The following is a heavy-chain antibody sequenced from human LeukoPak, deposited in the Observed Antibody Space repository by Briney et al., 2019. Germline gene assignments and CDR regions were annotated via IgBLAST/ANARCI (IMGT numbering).Heavy chain of an antibody. V-gene: IGHV1-2*02. CDR3: ARYSYYYDSSGLNY. CDR2: INPNSGGT. Sequence: ASVKVSCKASGYTFTGYYMHWVRQAPGQGLEWMGWINPNSGGTNYAQKVQGRVTMTRDTSISTVYMELSRLRSDDTAVYYCARYSYYYDSSGLNYWGQGTLVTVSS. J-gene: IGHJ4*02. CDR1: GYTFTGYY. D-gene: IGHD3-22*01.